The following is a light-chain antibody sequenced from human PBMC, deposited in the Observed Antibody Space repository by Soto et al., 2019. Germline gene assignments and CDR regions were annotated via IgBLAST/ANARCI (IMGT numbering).Light chain of an antibody. Sequence: DIQMTQSPSSLSASVGDRVTITCRASQNIARYLNWYQHKPGKAPELLIYAASNLQDGVPSRFSGSGSGTEFTLTISSLQPADFALYYCQQTYSTPASTFGQGTSVDVK. V-gene: IGKV1-39*01. CDR1: QNIARY. J-gene: IGKJ1*01. CDR3: QQTYSTPAST. CDR2: AAS.